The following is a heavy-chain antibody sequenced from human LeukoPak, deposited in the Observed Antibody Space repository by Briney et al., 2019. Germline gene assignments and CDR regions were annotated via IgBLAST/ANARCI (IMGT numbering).Heavy chain of an antibody. D-gene: IGHD6-19*01. CDR1: GFTFSSYA. CDR2: ISWNSGSI. CDR3: AKGSPDVAVAATGFDY. Sequence: GGSLRLSCAASGFTFSSYAMHWVRQAPGKGLEWVSGISWNSGSIGYADSVKGRFTISRDNAKNSLYLQMNSLRAEDTALYYCAKGSPDVAVAATGFDYWGQGTMVTVSS. J-gene: IGHJ4*02. V-gene: IGHV3-9*01.